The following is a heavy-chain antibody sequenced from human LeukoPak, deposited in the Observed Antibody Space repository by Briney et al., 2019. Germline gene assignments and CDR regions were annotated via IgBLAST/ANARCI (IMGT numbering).Heavy chain of an antibody. CDR3: ARTYGDYDDAFDV. J-gene: IGHJ3*01. V-gene: IGHV4-39*01. CDR2: IYYSGST. CDR1: GGSISSSTYY. Sequence: SETLSPTCTVSGGSISSSTYYWGWIRQPPGKGLEWIGSIYYSGSTYNNPSLKSRVTIFVDTSKNQFSLKLSSVTATDTAVYYCARTYGDYDDAFDVWGQGTMVTASS. D-gene: IGHD4-17*01.